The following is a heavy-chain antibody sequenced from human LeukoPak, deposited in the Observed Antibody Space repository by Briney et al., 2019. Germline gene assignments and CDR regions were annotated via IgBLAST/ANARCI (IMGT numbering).Heavy chain of an antibody. CDR1: GGTFSSYA. CDR2: IIPIFGTA. CDR3: AREYSSSSYWFDP. J-gene: IGHJ5*02. Sequence: AASVKVSCKASGGTFSSYAISWVRQAPGQGLEWMGGIIPIFGTANYAQKFQGRVTITADKSTSTAYMELSSLRSEDTAVYYCAREYSSSSYWFDPWGQGTLVTVSS. D-gene: IGHD6-6*01. V-gene: IGHV1-69*06.